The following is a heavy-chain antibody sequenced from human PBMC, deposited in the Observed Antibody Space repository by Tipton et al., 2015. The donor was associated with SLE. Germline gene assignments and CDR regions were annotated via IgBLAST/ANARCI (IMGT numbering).Heavy chain of an antibody. CDR3: AREGISIAGRLHYYGMDV. D-gene: IGHD6-6*01. V-gene: IGHV6-1*01. Sequence: QLVQSGAEVKPSQTLSLTCAISGDSVSSNSAAWNWIRQSPSRGLEWLGRTYYRSKWYNDYAVSVRSRITINPDTSKNQFSLHLNSVTPEDTAVFYCAREGISIAGRLHYYGMDVWGQGTTVTVSS. CDR2: TYYRSKWYN. CDR1: GDSVSSNSAA. J-gene: IGHJ6*02.